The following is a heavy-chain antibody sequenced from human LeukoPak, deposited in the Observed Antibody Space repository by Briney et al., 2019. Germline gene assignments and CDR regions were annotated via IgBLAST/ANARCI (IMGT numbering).Heavy chain of an antibody. D-gene: IGHD3-22*01. CDR2: IYPGDSDT. Sequence: GESLKISCKGSAYSFTTYWIAWVRQMPGKGLEWMGIIYPGDSDTRYSPSFQGQVTISADKSINTAYLQWSSLKASDTAMYYCARQAYYYDSSDYYVHYFDYWGQGTLVTVPS. CDR1: AYSFTTYW. CDR3: ARQAYYYDSSDYYVHYFDY. V-gene: IGHV5-51*01. J-gene: IGHJ4*02.